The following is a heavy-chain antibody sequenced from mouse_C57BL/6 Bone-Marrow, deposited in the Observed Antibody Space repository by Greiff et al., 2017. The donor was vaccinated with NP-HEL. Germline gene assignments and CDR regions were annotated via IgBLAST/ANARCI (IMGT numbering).Heavy chain of an antibody. D-gene: IGHD1-1*02. CDR2: IDPSDSFT. V-gene: IGHV1-59*01. CDR1: GYTFPSYW. CDR3: ERVSSVVKELAD. J-gene: IGHJ3*01. Sequence: VQLQQPGAELVRPGTSVKLSCKASGYTFPSYWMHWVKQRPGHGLEWIGAIDPSDSFTNYNQKFKGKATLTVDTSSSTAYMQLSSLTSEDSAIYYCERVSSVVKELADWGQGTLVTVSA.